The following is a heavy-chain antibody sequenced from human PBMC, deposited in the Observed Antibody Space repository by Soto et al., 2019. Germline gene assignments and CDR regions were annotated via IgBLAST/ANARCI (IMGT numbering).Heavy chain of an antibody. CDR2: IIPILGIA. CDR3: ASALAWYSGYDSTPGWFDP. D-gene: IGHD5-12*01. J-gene: IGHJ5*02. CDR1: GGTFSSYT. Sequence: QVQLVQSGAEVKKPGSSVKVSCKASGGTFSSYTISWVRQAPGQGLEWMGRIIPILGIANYAQKFQGRVTITADKSTSTAYMELSSLRSADTAVYYCASALAWYSGYDSTPGWFDPWGQGTLVTVSS. V-gene: IGHV1-69*02.